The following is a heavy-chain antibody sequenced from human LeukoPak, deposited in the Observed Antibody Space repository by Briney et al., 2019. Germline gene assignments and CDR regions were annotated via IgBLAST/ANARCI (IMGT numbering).Heavy chain of an antibody. CDR1: GGSISSYY. J-gene: IGHJ4*02. V-gene: IGHV4-59*01. CDR2: IYYSGTT. D-gene: IGHD2-15*01. CDR3: ARGRGMGYCSGGSCAFDY. Sequence: SETLSLTCTVSGGSISSYYWSWIRQPPGKGLEWIEYIYYSGTTNYNPSLKSRVTISVDTSKNQFSLKLSSVTAADTAVYYCARGRGMGYCSGGSCAFDYWGQGTLVTVSS.